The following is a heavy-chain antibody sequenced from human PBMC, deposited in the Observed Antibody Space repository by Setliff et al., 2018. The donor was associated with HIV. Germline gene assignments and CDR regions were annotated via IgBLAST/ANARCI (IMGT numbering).Heavy chain of an antibody. V-gene: IGHV1-2*06. Sequence: ASVKVSCKASGYTFTAYYTHWVRQAPGQGLEWMGRINPNSGSTNYAQNFQGGVTMTRDTSISTAYMELSRLRSDDTAVYYCASKVHCTNGVCLDAFDIWGQGTMVTVSS. CDR1: GYTFTAYY. CDR3: ASKVHCTNGVCLDAFDI. J-gene: IGHJ3*02. CDR2: INPNSGST. D-gene: IGHD2-8*01.